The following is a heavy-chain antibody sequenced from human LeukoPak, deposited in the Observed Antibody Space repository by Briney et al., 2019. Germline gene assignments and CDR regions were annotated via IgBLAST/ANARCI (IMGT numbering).Heavy chain of an antibody. CDR1: GFTFSSYG. CDR3: AKSPSGRSRISRFDY. CDR2: ISYDGSNK. Sequence: GGSLRLSCAASGFTFSSYGMHWVRQAPGKGLEWVAVISYDGSNKYYANSVNGRFTISRDNSKNTLSLQMNSLRAEDTAVYYCAKSPSGRSRISRFDYWGQGILVTVSS. J-gene: IGHJ4*02. D-gene: IGHD1-26*01. V-gene: IGHV3-30*18.